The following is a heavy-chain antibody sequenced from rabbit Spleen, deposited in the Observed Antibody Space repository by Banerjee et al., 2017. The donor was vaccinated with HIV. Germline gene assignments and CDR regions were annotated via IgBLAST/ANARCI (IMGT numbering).Heavy chain of an antibody. CDR2: IYAGSTGNT. J-gene: IGHJ4*01. CDR1: GFDFSSGYD. Sequence: QEQLEESGGGLVQPGGSLKLSCKASGFDFSSGYDMCWVRQAPGKGLEWIACIYAGSTGNTYSATWAKGRFTISKTSSTTVTLQMTSLTAADTATYFCASPGDKGLLYFTFWGPGTLVTVS. V-gene: IGHV1S45*01. CDR3: ASPGDKGLLYFTF. D-gene: IGHD1-1*01.